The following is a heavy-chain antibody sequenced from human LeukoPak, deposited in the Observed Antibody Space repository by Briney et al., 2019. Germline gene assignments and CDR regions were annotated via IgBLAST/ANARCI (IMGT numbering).Heavy chain of an antibody. CDR3: ARDRYYYGTGTYYHFDY. V-gene: IGHV3-33*01. Sequence: PGRSLRLSCAASGFTFSSYGMHWVRQAPGKGLEWVPFKRYDETTKYYADSVKGRFTISRDNSKNTLYLQMNSLSAEDTAVYYCARDRYYYGTGTYYHFDYWGHGTRVTVSS. CDR2: KRYDETTK. D-gene: IGHD3-10*01. J-gene: IGHJ4*01. CDR1: GFTFSSYG.